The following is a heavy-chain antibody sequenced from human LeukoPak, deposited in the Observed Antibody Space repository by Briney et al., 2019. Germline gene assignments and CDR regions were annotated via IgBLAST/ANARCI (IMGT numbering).Heavy chain of an antibody. Sequence: GASVKVSCKVSEYTLTELSMHWVRQAPGKGLEWMGGFDPEDGETIYAQKFQGRVTMTEDTSTDTAYMELSSLRSEDTAVYYCATDGSYYDSSGYYFRLGAFDIWGQGTMVTVSS. V-gene: IGHV1-24*01. CDR1: EYTLTELS. CDR3: ATDGSYYDSSGYYFRLGAFDI. CDR2: FDPEDGET. J-gene: IGHJ3*02. D-gene: IGHD3-22*01.